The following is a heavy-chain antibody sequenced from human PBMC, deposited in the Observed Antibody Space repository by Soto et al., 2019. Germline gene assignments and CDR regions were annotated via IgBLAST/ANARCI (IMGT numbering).Heavy chain of an antibody. V-gene: IGHV1-69*13. CDR3: ARGDSSGWKIDY. CDR1: GGTFSSYA. D-gene: IGHD6-19*01. Sequence: SVKVSCKSSGGTFSSYAISWVRQAPGQGLEWMGGIIPIFGTANYAQKFQGRVTITADESTSTAYMELSSLRSEDTAVYYCARGDSSGWKIDYWGQGTLVTVSS. CDR2: IIPIFGTA. J-gene: IGHJ4*02.